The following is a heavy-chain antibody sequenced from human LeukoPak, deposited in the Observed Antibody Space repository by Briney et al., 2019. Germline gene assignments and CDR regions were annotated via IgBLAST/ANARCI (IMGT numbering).Heavy chain of an antibody. CDR1: GFTFSDYY. V-gene: IGHV3-11*05. CDR3: ARDKFNDLDAFDI. D-gene: IGHD1-1*01. CDR2: ISSTSAYT. J-gene: IGHJ3*02. Sequence: GGSQRLSCAASGFTFSDYYMNWTRQAPGKGLEWVSNISSTSAYTDYADSVKGRFTISRDNAKNSLYLQMSSLRAEDTAVYYCARDKFNDLDAFDIWGQGAMVTVSS.